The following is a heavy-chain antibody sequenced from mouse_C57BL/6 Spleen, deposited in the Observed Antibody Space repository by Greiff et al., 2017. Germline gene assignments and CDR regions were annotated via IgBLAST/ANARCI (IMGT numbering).Heavy chain of an antibody. CDR1: GFTFSSYG. D-gene: IGHD2-4*01. V-gene: IGHV5-6*01. J-gene: IGHJ2*01. CDR2: ISSGGSYT. CDR3: ARENDYDERCYLDY. Sequence: EVQLVESGGDLVKPGGSLKLSCAASGFTFSSYGMSWVRQTPDKRLEWVATISSGGSYTYYPDSVKGRFTISRDNAKNTLYLQMISLKSEDTAMYYFARENDYDERCYLDYGGQGTTLTVSS.